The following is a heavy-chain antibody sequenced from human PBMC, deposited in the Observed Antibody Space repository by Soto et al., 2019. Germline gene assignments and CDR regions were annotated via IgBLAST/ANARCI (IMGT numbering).Heavy chain of an antibody. CDR2: ISAYNGNT. CDR3: AGAVAGTRIPGLF. J-gene: IGHJ4*02. V-gene: IGHV1-18*01. Sequence: QVQLVQSGAEVKKPGASVKVSCKASGYTFTSYGISWVRQAPGQGLEWMGWISAYNGNTNYAQKLQGRVTMTTDTSTRQADVELRSLRSDDTAVYYGAGAVAGTRIPGLFWGQGTLVPVSS. D-gene: IGHD6-19*01. CDR1: GYTFTSYG.